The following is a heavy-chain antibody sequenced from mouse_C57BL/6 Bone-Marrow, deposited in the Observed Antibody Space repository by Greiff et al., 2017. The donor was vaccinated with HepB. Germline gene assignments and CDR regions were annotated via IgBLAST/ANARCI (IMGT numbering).Heavy chain of an antibody. Sequence: QVQLKQPGAELVKPGASVKLSCKASGYTFTSYWMHWVKQRPGQGLEWIGMIHPNSGSTNYNEKFKSKATLTVDKSSSTAYMQLSSLTSEDSAVYYCAKGDYYSNYGSMDYWGQGTSVTVSS. CDR3: AKGDYYSNYGSMDY. D-gene: IGHD2-5*01. J-gene: IGHJ4*01. V-gene: IGHV1-64*01. CDR1: GYTFTSYW. CDR2: IHPNSGST.